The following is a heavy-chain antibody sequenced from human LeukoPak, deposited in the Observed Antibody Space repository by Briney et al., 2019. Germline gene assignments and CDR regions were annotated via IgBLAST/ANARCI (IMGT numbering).Heavy chain of an antibody. Sequence: PGGSLRLSCAACGFTVSRNYYMNWVRQAPGKGLEWVSVIYSAGSTYYADSVKGRFTISRDNSKNTVYLQMNSLRAEDTAVYYCARGDDYGGAWYYFDCWGQGTLVTVSS. CDR3: ARGDDYGGAWYYFDC. D-gene: IGHD4-23*01. V-gene: IGHV3-53*01. CDR1: GFTVSRNY. J-gene: IGHJ4*02. CDR2: IYSAGST.